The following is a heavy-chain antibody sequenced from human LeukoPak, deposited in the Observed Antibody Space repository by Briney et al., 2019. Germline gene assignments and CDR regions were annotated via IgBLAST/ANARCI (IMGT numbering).Heavy chain of an antibody. CDR1: GGSITSGYW. D-gene: IGHD3-22*01. Sequence: PSETLSLTCAVSGGSITSGYWFTWVRQTPGKGLEWIGESDDSGTTNFNPSLKSRVTISVDKSKNQFSLNLSSVTAADTAVYYCAKSNGYGLIDIWGQGTMVTVSS. CDR3: AKSNGYGLIDI. V-gene: IGHV4-4*02. J-gene: IGHJ3*02. CDR2: SDDSGTT.